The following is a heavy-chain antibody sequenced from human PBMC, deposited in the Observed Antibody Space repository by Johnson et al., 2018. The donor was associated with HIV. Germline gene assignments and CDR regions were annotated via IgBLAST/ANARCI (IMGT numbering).Heavy chain of an antibody. J-gene: IGHJ3*02. V-gene: IGHV3-30-3*01. Sequence: QVQLVESGGGLVQPGGSLRLSCAASGFTFSSYAMHWVRQAPGKGLEWVAVISYDGSNKYYADSVKGRFTISRDNAKNSLYLQMNSLRAEDTALYYCAKDPGITMIAHAFDIWGQGTMVTVSS. CDR2: ISYDGSNK. CDR1: GFTFSSYA. D-gene: IGHD3-22*01. CDR3: AKDPGITMIAHAFDI.